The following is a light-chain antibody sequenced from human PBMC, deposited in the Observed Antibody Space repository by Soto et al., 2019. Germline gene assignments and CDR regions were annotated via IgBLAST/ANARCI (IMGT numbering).Light chain of an antibody. CDR2: GDN. J-gene: IGLJ2*01. CDR3: QSYDNSLRHGV. CDR1: SSNIGSFYD. V-gene: IGLV1-40*01. Sequence: QSVLTQPHSVSGAPGQRVTIPCTGSSSNIGSFYDVHWYQQLPGTVPKLLIYGDNNRPSGVPDRFSGSKSGTSASLAITGLQAEDEADYYCQSYDNSLRHGVFGGGTKLTVL.